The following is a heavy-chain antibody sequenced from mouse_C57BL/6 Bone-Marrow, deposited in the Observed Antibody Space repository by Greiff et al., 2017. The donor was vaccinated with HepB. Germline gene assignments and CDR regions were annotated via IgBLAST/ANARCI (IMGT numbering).Heavy chain of an antibody. CDR1: GFTFSDFY. D-gene: IGHD1-1*01. Sequence: DVHLVESGGGLVQSGRSLRLSCATSGFTFSDFYMEWVRQAPGKGLEWIAASRNKANDYTTEYSASVKGRFIVSRDTSQSILYLQMNALRAEDTAIYYCARDAHGFLAYWGQGTLVTVSA. J-gene: IGHJ3*01. CDR3: ARDAHGFLAY. V-gene: IGHV7-1*01. CDR2: SRNKANDYTT.